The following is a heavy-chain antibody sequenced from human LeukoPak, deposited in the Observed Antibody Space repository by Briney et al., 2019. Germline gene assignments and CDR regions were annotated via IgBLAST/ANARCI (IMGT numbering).Heavy chain of an antibody. Sequence: GGSLRLSCAASGFTFSNFAMSWVRQAPGKGLGWVSAITDSGDGTYYADSVKGRFTISRDNSKNTLYLQMSSLRAEDTAVYYCAKRVPYSSSSVYFDYWGRGTLVTVSS. CDR3: AKRVPYSSSSVYFDY. CDR1: GFTFSNFA. CDR2: ITDSGDGT. J-gene: IGHJ4*02. D-gene: IGHD6-6*01. V-gene: IGHV3-23*01.